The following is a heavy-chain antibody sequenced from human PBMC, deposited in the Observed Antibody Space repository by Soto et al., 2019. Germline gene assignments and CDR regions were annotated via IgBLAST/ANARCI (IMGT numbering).Heavy chain of an antibody. D-gene: IGHD1-26*01. Sequence: SETLSLTCTVSGDSLSGYYWSLIRQTPGKGLEWIGYFYSSGSPHHNPSLKSRVTISEDRSKNQFYLKLSSVTAADTAVYYCARRYGGNLDYWGQGTLVTVSS. J-gene: IGHJ4*02. V-gene: IGHV4-59*08. CDR2: FYSSGSP. CDR1: GDSLSGYY. CDR3: ARRYGGNLDY.